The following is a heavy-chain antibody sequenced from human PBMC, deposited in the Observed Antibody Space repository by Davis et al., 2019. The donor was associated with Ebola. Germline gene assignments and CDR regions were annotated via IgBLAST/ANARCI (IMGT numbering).Heavy chain of an antibody. J-gene: IGHJ4*02. CDR3: TTGLDGYSSTWYGY. V-gene: IGHV3-48*04. Sequence: PGGSLRLSCAASGFTFSGYSMNWVRQAPGKGLEWLSYISGFSSMIYYADSVKGRFTTSRDNAKNSLYLQMNSLRTEDTAVYYCTTGLDGYSSTWYGYWGQGTLVTVSS. D-gene: IGHD6-13*01. CDR1: GFTFSGYS. CDR2: ISGFSSMI.